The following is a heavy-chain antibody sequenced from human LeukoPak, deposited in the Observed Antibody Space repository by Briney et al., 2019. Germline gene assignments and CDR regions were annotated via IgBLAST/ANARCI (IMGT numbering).Heavy chain of an antibody. CDR3: AGSNHYYDSSGYPYAFDI. CDR2: INPNSGGT. V-gene: IGHV1-2*02. J-gene: IGHJ3*02. CDR1: GYTFTGYY. Sequence: ASVKVSCKTSGYTFTGYYMHWVRQAPGQGLEWMGWINPNSGGTNYAQKFQGRVTMTRDTSISTAYMELSRLRSDDTAVYYCAGSNHYYDSSGYPYAFDIRGQGTMVTVSS. D-gene: IGHD3-22*01.